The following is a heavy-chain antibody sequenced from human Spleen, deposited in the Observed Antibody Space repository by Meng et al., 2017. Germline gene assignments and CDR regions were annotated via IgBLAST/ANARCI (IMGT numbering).Heavy chain of an antibody. CDR1: GFTVSHNY. CDR2: LTGSGRTA. CDR3: AKGTNWYKVDY. J-gene: IGHJ4*02. V-gene: IGHV3-23*01. D-gene: IGHD1/OR15-1a*01. Sequence: GGSLRLSCAASGFTVSHNYMSWVRLAPGKGLEWVSGLTGSGRTAFYADSVDGRFTISRDNSKNTLFLQMDSLRGEDTAIYYCAKGTNWYKVDYWGQGTLVTVSS.